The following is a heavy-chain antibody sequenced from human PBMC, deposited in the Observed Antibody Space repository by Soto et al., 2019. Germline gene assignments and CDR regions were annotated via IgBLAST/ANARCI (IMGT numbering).Heavy chain of an antibody. Sequence: EVQLVESGGGLVQPWGSLRLSCAASGFSISRFGMNWVRQAPGKGLEWVSYISSSSSTIYYADSVKGRFTISRDNAKNSLYLQMNSLRDEYTAVYYCARDGYCISTTCYFLPDVWGQGTSVTVSS. CDR1: GFSISRFG. D-gene: IGHD2-2*03. V-gene: IGHV3-48*02. J-gene: IGHJ6*02. CDR2: ISSSSSTI. CDR3: ARDGYCISTTCYFLPDV.